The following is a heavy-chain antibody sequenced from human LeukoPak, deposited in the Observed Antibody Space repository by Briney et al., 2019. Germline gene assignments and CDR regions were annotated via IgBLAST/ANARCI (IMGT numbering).Heavy chain of an antibody. CDR2: INSDGSST. V-gene: IGHV3-74*01. CDR1: GFTFSSYA. Sequence: PGGSLRLSCAASGFTFSSYAMSWVRQAPGKGLEWVSRINSDGSSTSYADSVKGRFTISRDNAKNTLYLQMNSLRADDTAVYYCARDTFGGVIVIRWGSNDAFDIWGQGTMVTVSS. CDR3: ARDTFGGVIVIRWGSNDAFDI. J-gene: IGHJ3*02. D-gene: IGHD3-16*02.